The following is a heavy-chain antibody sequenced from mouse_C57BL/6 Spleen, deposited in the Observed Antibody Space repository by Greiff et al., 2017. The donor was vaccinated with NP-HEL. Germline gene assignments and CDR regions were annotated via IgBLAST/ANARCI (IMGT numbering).Heavy chain of an antibody. CDR1: GFTFSSYA. CDR3: ARVLNLSCFAY. D-gene: IGHD1-3*01. CDR2: ISDGGSYT. Sequence: EVKVEESGGGLVKPGGSLKLSCAASGFTFSSYAMSWVRQTPEKRLEWVATISDGGSYTYYPDNVKGRFTISRDNATNNMYLQMSHLKSEDTAMYYCARVLNLSCFAYWGKGTLVTVSA. V-gene: IGHV5-4*03. J-gene: IGHJ3*01.